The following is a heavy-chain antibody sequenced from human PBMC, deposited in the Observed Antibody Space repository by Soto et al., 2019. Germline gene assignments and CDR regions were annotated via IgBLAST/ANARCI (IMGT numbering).Heavy chain of an antibody. Sequence: QVQLQESGPGLVKPSETLSLTCTVSGGSISSYYWSWIRQPPGKGLEWIGYIFYSGPTNYNPSLKSRVTIAGDTSKNQFSLKLSSVTAADTAVYYCARRYGGAFDIWGQGTMVTVSS. CDR2: IFYSGPT. D-gene: IGHD4-17*01. CDR1: GGSISSYY. V-gene: IGHV4-59*12. CDR3: ARRYGGAFDI. J-gene: IGHJ3*02.